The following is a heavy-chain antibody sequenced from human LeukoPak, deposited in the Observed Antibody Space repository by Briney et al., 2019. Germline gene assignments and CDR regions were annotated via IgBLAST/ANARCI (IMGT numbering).Heavy chain of an antibody. D-gene: IGHD2-21*02. V-gene: IGHV1-18*01. CDR2: ISAYNGNT. Sequence: GASVKVSCKASGYTFTSYGISWVRQAPGQGLEWMGWISAYNGNTNYAQKLQGRVTMTTDTSTSTAYMELRSLRSDDTAVYYCARDHCGGDCYPSWVYDYWGQGTLVTVSS. J-gene: IGHJ4*02. CDR3: ARDHCGGDCYPSWVYDY. CDR1: GYTFTSYG.